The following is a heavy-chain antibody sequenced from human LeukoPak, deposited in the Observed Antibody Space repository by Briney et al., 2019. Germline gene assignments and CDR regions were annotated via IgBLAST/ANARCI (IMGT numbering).Heavy chain of an antibody. CDR2: ITGNGGIR. J-gene: IGHJ3*02. CDR3: ARVGDSSAFDI. D-gene: IGHD3-22*01. CDR1: GFTFRGYS. Sequence: GGSLRLSCAASGFTFRGYSMHWGRQAPGKGLEYVSAITGNGGIRYYADSVQGRFTISRDNSKNTLYLQMGSLRAEDMAVYYCARVGDSSAFDIWGQGTMVTVSS. V-gene: IGHV3-64*02.